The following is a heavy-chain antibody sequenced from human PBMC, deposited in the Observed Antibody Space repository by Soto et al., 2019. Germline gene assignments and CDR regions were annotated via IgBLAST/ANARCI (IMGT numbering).Heavy chain of an antibody. CDR2: ISRGATI. J-gene: IGHJ4*02. V-gene: IGHV3-11*01. D-gene: IGHD2-2*01. Sequence: PGGSLRLSCAASGFTFSDYYMSWIRQAPGKGPEWVSYISRGATIYYAASVKSRFAISRDNAKNSLYLQMNSLRAEDAAVYYCARDNRKQGYCSSTSCPFDNWGQGSLVTVSS. CDR3: ARDNRKQGYCSSTSCPFDN. CDR1: GFTFSDYY.